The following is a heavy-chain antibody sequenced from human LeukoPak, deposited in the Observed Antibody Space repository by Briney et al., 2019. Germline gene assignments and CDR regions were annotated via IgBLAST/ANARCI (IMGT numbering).Heavy chain of an antibody. V-gene: IGHV4-39*02. D-gene: IGHD5-18*01. CDR3: ARDLYSYGYGYFDY. Sequence: PSETLSLTCTVSGGSISSSSYYWGWIRQPPGKGLEWIGSIYYSGSTYYNPSLKSRVTISVDTSKNQFSLKLSSVTAADTAVYYCARDLYSYGYGYFDYWGQGTLVTVSS. J-gene: IGHJ4*02. CDR1: GGSISSSSYY. CDR2: IYYSGST.